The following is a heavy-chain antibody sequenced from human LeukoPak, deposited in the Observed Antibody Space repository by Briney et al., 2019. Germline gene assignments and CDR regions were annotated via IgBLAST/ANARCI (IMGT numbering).Heavy chain of an antibody. CDR2: VYTSGST. J-gene: IGHJ4*02. Sequence: SESLSLTCAVPGNSFGDYYWSWIRRPAGGGLEWVGRVYTSGSTTYNPSLKSRVTISVDTSKNQFSLRLRSVTAADTAVYYCARVTGYVMEDYFDYWGQGTLVTVSS. V-gene: IGHV4-4*07. CDR3: ARVTGYVMEDYFDY. D-gene: IGHD2-15*01. CDR1: GNSFGDYY.